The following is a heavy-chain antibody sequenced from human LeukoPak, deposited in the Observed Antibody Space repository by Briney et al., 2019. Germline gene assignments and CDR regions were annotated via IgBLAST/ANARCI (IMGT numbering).Heavy chain of an antibody. Sequence: PGGSLRLSCAASGFSFSTYGMHWVRQAPGKGLEWVAFIRYDGSNQYYADSVKGRFTISRDNSKNTLYMQMNSLRAEDTAVYYCARFQSGLAAFDIWGQGTMVTVSS. CDR1: GFSFSTYG. D-gene: IGHD2-21*01. CDR3: ARFQSGLAAFDI. V-gene: IGHV3-30*02. CDR2: IRYDGSNQ. J-gene: IGHJ3*02.